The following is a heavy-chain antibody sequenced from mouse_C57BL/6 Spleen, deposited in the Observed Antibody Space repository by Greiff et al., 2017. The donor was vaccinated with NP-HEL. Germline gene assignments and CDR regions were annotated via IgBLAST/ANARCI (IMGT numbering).Heavy chain of an antibody. J-gene: IGHJ3*01. V-gene: IGHV1-54*01. Sequence: VQLVESGAELVRPGTSVKVSCKASGYAFTNYLIEWVKQRPGQGLEWIGVINPGSGGTNYNEKFKGKATLTADKSSSTAYMQLSSLTSEDSAVYFCARSGDYDAWFAYWGQGTLVTVSA. D-gene: IGHD2-4*01. CDR3: ARSGDYDAWFAY. CDR1: GYAFTNYL. CDR2: INPGSGGT.